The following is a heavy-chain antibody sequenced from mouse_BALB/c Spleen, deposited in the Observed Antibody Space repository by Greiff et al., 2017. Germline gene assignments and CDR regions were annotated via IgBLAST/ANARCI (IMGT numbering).Heavy chain of an antibody. CDR3: ARCDYGSSYGDYFDD. J-gene: IGHJ2*01. V-gene: IGHV1S137*01. Sequence: VQLQESGAELVRPGVSVKISCKGSGYTFTDYAMHWVKQSHAKSLEWIGVISTYYGDASYNQKFKGKATMTVDKSSSTAYMELARLTSEDSAIYYCARCDYGSSYGDYFDDWGQGTTLTVSS. D-gene: IGHD1-1*01. CDR2: ISTYYGDA. CDR1: GYTFTDYA.